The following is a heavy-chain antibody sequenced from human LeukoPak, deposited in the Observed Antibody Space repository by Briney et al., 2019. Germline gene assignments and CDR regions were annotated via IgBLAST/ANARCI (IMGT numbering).Heavy chain of an antibody. CDR2: IYYSGST. D-gene: IGHD3-22*01. CDR1: GGSISSGSYY. V-gene: IGHV4-39*07. CDR3: ARASYGYDSSGYTFDY. Sequence: SETLSLTCTVSGGSISSGSYYWGWIRQPPGKGLEWIGSIYYSGSTYYNPSLKSRITISVDTAKNQFSQKLSSVTAADTAVYYCARASYGYDSSGYTFDYWGQGTLVTVSS. J-gene: IGHJ4*02.